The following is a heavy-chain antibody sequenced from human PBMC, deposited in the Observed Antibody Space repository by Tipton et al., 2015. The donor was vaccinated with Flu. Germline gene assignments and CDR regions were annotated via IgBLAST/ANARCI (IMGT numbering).Heavy chain of an antibody. Sequence: TLSLTCTVSSGSIGSDGYYWSWIRQHPGKGLEWIGYIYYSGSTYYNPSLKSRVTISIDPSENQFSLKLNSVTAADTAVYYCARDQGFGGGLTYDYYAMDVWGQGTTVTVSS. CDR3: ARDQGFGGGLTYDYYAMDV. V-gene: IGHV4-31*03. CDR1: SGSIGSDGYY. CDR2: IYYSGST. D-gene: IGHD3-10*01. J-gene: IGHJ6*02.